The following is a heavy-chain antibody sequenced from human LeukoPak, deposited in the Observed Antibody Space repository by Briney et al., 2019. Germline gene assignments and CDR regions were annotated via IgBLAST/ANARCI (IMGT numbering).Heavy chain of an antibody. D-gene: IGHD1-1*01. V-gene: IGHV4-39*07. CDR1: GGSISSSSYY. CDR2: IYYSGST. Sequence: SETLSLTCTVSGGSISSSSYYWGWIRQPPGKGLEWIGSIYYSGSTYYNPSLKSRVTISVDTSKNQFSLKLTSVTAADMAVYYCARDPSSGLFDPWGQGTLATVSS. CDR3: ARDPSSGLFDP. J-gene: IGHJ5*02.